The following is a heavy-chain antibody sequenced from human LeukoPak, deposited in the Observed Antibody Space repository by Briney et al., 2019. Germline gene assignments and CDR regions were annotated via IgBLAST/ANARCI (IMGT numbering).Heavy chain of an antibody. CDR2: INNDGSST. D-gene: IGHD2-15*01. CDR3: ARDLYSLDY. CDR1: GFPFSSYW. V-gene: IGHV3-74*01. Sequence: PGGSLRLSCAASGFPFSSYWMHWVRQAPGKGLVWVSRINNDGSSTDYADSVKGRFTISRDNAKNTLYLQMNSLRVEDTAVYYCARDLYSLDYWGQGTLVTVSS. J-gene: IGHJ4*02.